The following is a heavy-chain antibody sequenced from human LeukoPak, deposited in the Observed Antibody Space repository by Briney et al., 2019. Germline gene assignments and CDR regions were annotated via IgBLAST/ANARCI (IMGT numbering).Heavy chain of an antibody. CDR1: GGSISSSSYY. J-gene: IGHJ6*03. CDR2: IYYSGST. Sequence: TSETLSLTCTVSGGSISSSSYYWGWIRQPPGKGLEWIGSIYYSGSTYYNPSLKSRVTISVDTSKNQFSLKLSSVTAADTAVYYCARRHYCSGGSCYRGPRYYYYMDVWGKGTTVTVSS. CDR3: ARRHYCSGGSCYRGPRYYYYMDV. D-gene: IGHD2-15*01. V-gene: IGHV4-39*07.